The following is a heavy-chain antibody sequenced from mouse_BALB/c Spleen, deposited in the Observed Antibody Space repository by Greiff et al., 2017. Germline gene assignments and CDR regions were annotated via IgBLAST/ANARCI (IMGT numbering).Heavy chain of an antibody. Sequence: VQLQQSGAELVRPGASVTLSCKASGYTFTDYEMHWVKQTPVHGLEWIGAIDPETGGTAYNQKFKGKATLTADKSSSTAYMELRSLTSEDSAVYYCTRGDGSSPYYAMDYWGQGTSVTVSS. CDR1: GYTFTDYE. D-gene: IGHD1-1*01. CDR3: TRGDGSSPYYAMDY. CDR2: IDPETGGT. J-gene: IGHJ4*01. V-gene: IGHV1-15*01.